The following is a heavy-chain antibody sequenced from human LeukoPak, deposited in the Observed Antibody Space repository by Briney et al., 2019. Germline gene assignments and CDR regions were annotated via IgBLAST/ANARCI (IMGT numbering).Heavy chain of an antibody. V-gene: IGHV4-34*01. CDR2: INHSGST. J-gene: IGHJ4*02. Sequence: SETLSLTCAVYGGSFSDDCWTWFRQPPGQGLEWIGGINHSGSTNYNPSLKSRVTISVDTSKNQFSLKLSSVTAADTAVYYCARSYYYDSSGPRRGSNNNGPFDYWGQGTLVTVSS. D-gene: IGHD3-22*01. CDR3: ARSYYYDSSGPRRGSNNNGPFDY. CDR1: GGSFSDDC.